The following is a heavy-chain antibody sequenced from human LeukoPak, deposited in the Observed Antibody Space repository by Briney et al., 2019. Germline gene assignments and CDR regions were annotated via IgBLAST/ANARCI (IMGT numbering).Heavy chain of an antibody. J-gene: IGHJ6*03. CDR2: ISGSGGST. CDR3: AKAPDIVVVPAADRGYYYYMDV. V-gene: IGHV3-23*01. CDR1: GFTFSSYA. D-gene: IGHD2-2*01. Sequence: EPGGSLRLSCAASGFTFSSYAMSWVRQAPGKGLEWVSAISGSGGSTYYADSVEGRFTISRDNSKNTLYLQMNSLRAEDTAVYYCAKAPDIVVVPAADRGYYYYMDVWGKGTTVTVSS.